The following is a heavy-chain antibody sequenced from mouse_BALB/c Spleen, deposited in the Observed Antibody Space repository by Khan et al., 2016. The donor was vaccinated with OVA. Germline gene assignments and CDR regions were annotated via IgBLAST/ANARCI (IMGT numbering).Heavy chain of an antibody. CDR3: ARKNGSYFDY. Sequence: EVQRVESGPELVKPGASVKISCKASGYSFTGYFMNWVMQSHGKSLEWIGRINPHIGETFYNQKFTGKATLTVDESSSTAHMELRSLASEDSAVYYCARKNGSYFDYWGQGTTLTVSS. V-gene: IGHV1-20*02. J-gene: IGHJ2*01. D-gene: IGHD1-1*01. CDR1: GYSFTGYF. CDR2: INPHIGET.